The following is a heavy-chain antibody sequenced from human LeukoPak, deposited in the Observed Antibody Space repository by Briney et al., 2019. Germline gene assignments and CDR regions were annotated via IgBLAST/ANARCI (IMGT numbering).Heavy chain of an antibody. CDR1: GFTFSTDV. V-gene: IGHV3-23*01. CDR3: AKVADYDSSGSDY. J-gene: IGHJ4*02. Sequence: GGSLRLSCAASGFTFSTDVMSWVRQAPGKGLECVSAISGSGGSTYYADSVKGRFTISRDNSKNTLYLQMNSLRAEDTAVYYCAKVADYDSSGSDYWGQGTLVTVSS. D-gene: IGHD3-22*01. CDR2: ISGSGGST.